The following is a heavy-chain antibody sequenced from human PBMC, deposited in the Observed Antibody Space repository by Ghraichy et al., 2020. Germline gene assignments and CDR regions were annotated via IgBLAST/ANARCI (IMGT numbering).Heavy chain of an antibody. CDR3: AKFSRGVGATSSDAFDI. Sequence: GGSLRLSCAASGFTFSSYAMSWVRQAPGKGLEWVSAISGSGGSTYYADSVKGRFTISRDNSKNTLYLQMNSLRAEDTAVYYCAKFSRGVGATSSDAFDIWGQGTMVTVSS. CDR2: ISGSGGST. D-gene: IGHD1-26*01. CDR1: GFTFSSYA. J-gene: IGHJ3*02. V-gene: IGHV3-23*01.